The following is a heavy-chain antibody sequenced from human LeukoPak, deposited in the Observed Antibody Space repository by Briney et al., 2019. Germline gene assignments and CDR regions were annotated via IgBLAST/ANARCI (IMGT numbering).Heavy chain of an antibody. V-gene: IGHV3-74*01. CDR3: ARDSGRYGYYMDV. D-gene: IGHD1-26*01. CDR1: GFTFSSYW. CDR2: INSDGSST. J-gene: IGHJ6*04. Sequence: GGSLRLSCAASGFTFSSYWMHWVRQAPGKGLVWVSRINSDGSSTSYADSVKGRFTISRDNAKNSVYLQMNSLRVEDTAVYYCARDSGRYGYYMDVWGKGTTVTVSS.